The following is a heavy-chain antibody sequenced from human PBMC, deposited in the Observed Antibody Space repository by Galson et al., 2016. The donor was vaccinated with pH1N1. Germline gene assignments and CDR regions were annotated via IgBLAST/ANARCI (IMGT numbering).Heavy chain of an antibody. J-gene: IGHJ5*01. V-gene: IGHV4-39*01. D-gene: IGHD2-21*01. CDR2: IYYSGSA. CDR3: ARHSHRNNSFDS. CDR1: GGSISSSGYY. Sequence: SETLSLTCTVSGGSISSSGYYWGWIRQPPGKGLEWIGSIYYSGSAYYNPSLKSRLTISGDTSKNQFSLNLSFVTAADTAVYYCARHSHRNNSFDSWGQGTLVAVSS.